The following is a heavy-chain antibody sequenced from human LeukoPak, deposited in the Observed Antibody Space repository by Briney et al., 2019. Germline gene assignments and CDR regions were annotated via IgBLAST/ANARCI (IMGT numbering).Heavy chain of an antibody. CDR3: ARGAERTIVVVIIAGDY. D-gene: IGHD3-22*01. CDR1: GYTFTNYG. CDR2: ISAYNGNT. J-gene: IGHJ4*02. V-gene: IGHV1-18*01. Sequence: ASVKVSCKASGYTFTNYGINWVRQAPGQGLEWMGWISAYNGNTNYAQKLQGRVTMTTDTSTSTAYMELRSLRSDDTAVYYCARGAERTIVVVIIAGDYWGQGTLVTVSS.